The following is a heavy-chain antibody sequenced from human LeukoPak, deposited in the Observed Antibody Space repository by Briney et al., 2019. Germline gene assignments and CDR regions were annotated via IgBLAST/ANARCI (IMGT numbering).Heavy chain of an antibody. CDR2: INPNSGGT. V-gene: IGHV1-2*02. D-gene: IGHD1-26*01. CDR1: GYTFTGYY. J-gene: IGHJ4*02. CDR3: ARDTYSRSYLHDY. Sequence: ASVKVSCKASGYTFTGYYMHWVRQAPGQGLEWMGWINPNSGGTNYAQKFQGRVTMTRDTSISTAYMELSRLRSDDTAVYYCARDTYSRSYLHDYWGQGTLVTVSS.